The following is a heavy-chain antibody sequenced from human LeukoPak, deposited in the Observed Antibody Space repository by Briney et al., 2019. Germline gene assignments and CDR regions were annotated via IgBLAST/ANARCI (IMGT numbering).Heavy chain of an antibody. J-gene: IGHJ4*02. CDR3: AKKVPANWGSYFDY. CDR1: GFTFANYA. Sequence: GGSLRLSCAASGFTFANYAMSWVRQAPGKGLEWVSSVSGSGGETHSTDSVRGRFTISRDNSKGTLYLQMSSLRAEDTAVYYCAKKVPANWGSYFDYWGQGTLVTVSS. V-gene: IGHV3-23*01. D-gene: IGHD7-27*01. CDR2: VSGSGGET.